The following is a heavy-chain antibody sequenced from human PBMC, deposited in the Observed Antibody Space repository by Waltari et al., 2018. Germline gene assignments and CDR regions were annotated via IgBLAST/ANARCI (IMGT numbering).Heavy chain of an antibody. CDR1: GGSIRSYY. CDR3: ARGDSSDYYWDYFDY. J-gene: IGHJ4*02. CDR2: IYSSGST. D-gene: IGHD3-22*01. Sequence: QVQLQESGPGLVKPSETLSLPCSVSGGSIRSYYWSWIRQPAGKGLEWIGRIYSSGSTNYNPSLKSRLTMSVDTSKNQFSLKLTSVTAADTAVYYCARGDSSDYYWDYFDYWGQGTLVTVSS. V-gene: IGHV4-4*07.